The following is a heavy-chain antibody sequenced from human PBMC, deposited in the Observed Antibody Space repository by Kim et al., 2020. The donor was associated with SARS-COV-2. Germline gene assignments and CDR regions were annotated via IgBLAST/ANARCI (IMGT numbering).Heavy chain of an antibody. CDR2: ISYDGSNK. V-gene: IGHV3-30*04. CDR1: GFTFSSYA. D-gene: IGHD3-10*01. J-gene: IGHJ4*02. CDR3: ARTLVRGVIITYSGEYYFDY. Sequence: GGSLRLSCAASGFTFSSYAMHWVRQAPGKGLEWVAVISYDGSNKYYADSVKGRFTISRDNSKNTLYLQMNSLRAEDTAVYYCARTLVRGVIITYSGEYYFDYWGQGTLVTVSS.